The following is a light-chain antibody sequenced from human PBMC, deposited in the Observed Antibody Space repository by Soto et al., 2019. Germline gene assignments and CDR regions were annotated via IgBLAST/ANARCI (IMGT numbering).Light chain of an antibody. J-gene: IGKJ5*01. CDR1: ENIDTY. CDR3: QHYNSYAIT. CDR2: ATS. Sequence: DIQMTQSPSSLSASLGDRVTITCRASENIDTYLNWYQHKPGKAPKLLIYATSTLQSGVPARFSGSGSGTEFTLTISSLQPDDFATYYCQHYNSYAITFGQGTRLEIK. V-gene: IGKV1-9*01.